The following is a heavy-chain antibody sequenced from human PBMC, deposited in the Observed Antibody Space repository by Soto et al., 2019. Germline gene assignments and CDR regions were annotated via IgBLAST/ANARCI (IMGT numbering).Heavy chain of an antibody. Sequence: QITLKESGPTLVKPTQTLTLTCTFSGFSPSTGGVGVGWIRQPPGKALEWLALIYWDNDKRYSPSLRSRLTVTKDTSKNQVVLTMTNMDPVDTATYYCVHSRCGGDCLRSYSSHYYYGMDVWGQGTTVTVFS. CDR3: VHSRCGGDCLRSYSSHYYYGMDV. CDR1: GFSPSTGGVG. J-gene: IGHJ6*02. V-gene: IGHV2-5*02. D-gene: IGHD2-21*02. CDR2: IYWDNDK.